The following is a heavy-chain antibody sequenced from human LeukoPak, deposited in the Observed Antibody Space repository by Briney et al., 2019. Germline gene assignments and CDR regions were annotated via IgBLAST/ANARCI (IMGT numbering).Heavy chain of an antibody. CDR1: GGSISSYY. CDR3: ARFLYCSGGSCYSGFDY. Sequence: SETLSLTCTVSGGSISSYYWSWLRQPPGKGLEWLGYIYYSGSTNYNPSLKSRVTISVDTSKNQFSLKLSSVTAADTAVYYCARFLYCSGGSCYSGFDYWGQGTLVTVSS. J-gene: IGHJ4*02. CDR2: IYYSGST. V-gene: IGHV4-59*01. D-gene: IGHD2-15*01.